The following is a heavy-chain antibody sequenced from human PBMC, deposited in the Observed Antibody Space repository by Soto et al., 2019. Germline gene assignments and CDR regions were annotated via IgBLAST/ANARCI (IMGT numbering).Heavy chain of an antibody. V-gene: IGHV3-30-3*01. J-gene: IGHJ4*02. Sequence: QVQLVESGGGVVQPGRSLRLSCPASGFSISSHAMHWVRQAPGKALEWVAAISYDGSNKYYAVSVQGRFTISRDNSGHTLFLDMNSLRRVDTAVYYCARGKGLPLPTKAGIVDSWGQGTLVTVSS. D-gene: IGHD5-12*01. CDR1: GFSISSHA. CDR2: ISYDGSNK. CDR3: ARGKGLPLPTKAGIVDS.